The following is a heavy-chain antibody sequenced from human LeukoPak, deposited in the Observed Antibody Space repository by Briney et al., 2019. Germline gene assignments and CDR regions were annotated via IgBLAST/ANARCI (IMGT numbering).Heavy chain of an antibody. CDR2: ISTDAGET. CDR1: GFTFSNSG. J-gene: IGHJ4*02. Sequence: GGSLRLSCAASGFTFSNSGMSWVRQAPGKGLEWVSAISTDAGETHYADSVKGRFTVSRDNSKNTVSLQMSSLRAEDTALYYCAKGSGNGYGSGPFDYWGQGTLVTVSS. CDR3: AKGSGNGYGSGPFDY. D-gene: IGHD3-10*01. V-gene: IGHV3-23*01.